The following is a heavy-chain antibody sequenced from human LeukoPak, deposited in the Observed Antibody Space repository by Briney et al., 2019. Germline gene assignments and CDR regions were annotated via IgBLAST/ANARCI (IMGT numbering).Heavy chain of an antibody. Sequence: GASVKVSCKASGGTFSSYAISWVRQAPGQGLEWMGGIIPIFGTANYAQKFQGRVTITADESTSTAYMELSSLGSEDTAVYYCARAGGPMVRGVIYFDYWGQGTLVTVSS. J-gene: IGHJ4*02. CDR2: IIPIFGTA. CDR1: GGTFSSYA. D-gene: IGHD3-10*01. CDR3: ARAGGPMVRGVIYFDY. V-gene: IGHV1-69*01.